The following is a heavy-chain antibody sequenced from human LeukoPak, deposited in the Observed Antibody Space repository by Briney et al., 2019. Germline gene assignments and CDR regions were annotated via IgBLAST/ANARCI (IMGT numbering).Heavy chain of an antibody. J-gene: IGHJ6*02. CDR1: GFTFSDYY. D-gene: IGHD2-2*01. CDR3: ATMPYCSSATCYDFGMDV. Sequence: PGGSLRLSCAASGFTFSDYYVSWIRQAPGKGLEWVSYISSSGNTIKYADSVKGRFTISRDNPKNSLYLQMNSLRGEDTAVYYCATMPYCSSATCYDFGMDVWGQGTTVTVSS. V-gene: IGHV3-11*01. CDR2: ISSSGNTI.